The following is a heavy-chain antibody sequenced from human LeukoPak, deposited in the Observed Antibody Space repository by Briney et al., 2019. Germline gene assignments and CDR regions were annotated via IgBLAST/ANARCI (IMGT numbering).Heavy chain of an antibody. Sequence: GGSLRLSCAASGFTLSDYYMSWVRQAPGKGLEWVSYISSSSRTIYYADSVRGRFTISRDNAKNSLYLQMNILRDEDTAVYYCARSPYDLLTGTTWHFFDCWGQGTVVAVSS. J-gene: IGHJ4*02. CDR2: ISSSSRTI. CDR1: GFTLSDYY. V-gene: IGHV3-11*04. D-gene: IGHD3-9*01. CDR3: ARSPYDLLTGTTWHFFDC.